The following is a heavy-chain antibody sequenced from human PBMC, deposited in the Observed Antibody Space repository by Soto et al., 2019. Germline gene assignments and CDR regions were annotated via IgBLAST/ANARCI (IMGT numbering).Heavy chain of an antibody. CDR2: ISGSGGST. Sequence: GGSLRLSCAASGFTFSSYAMSWVRQAPGKGLEWVSAISGSGGSTYYADSVKGRFTISRDNSKNTLYLQMNSLRAEDTAVYYCAKETYYYGSGSYPCYYGMDVWGQGTTVTVSS. V-gene: IGHV3-23*01. J-gene: IGHJ6*02. CDR3: AKETYYYGSGSYPCYYGMDV. D-gene: IGHD3-10*01. CDR1: GFTFSSYA.